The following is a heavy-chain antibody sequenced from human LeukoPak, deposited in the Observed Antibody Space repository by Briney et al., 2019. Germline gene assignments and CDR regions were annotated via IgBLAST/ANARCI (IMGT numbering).Heavy chain of an antibody. V-gene: IGHV4-59*12. CDR2: IFHTGSS. J-gene: IGHJ3*02. CDR3: ARGSITVVPAFDI. CDR1: GGSLSTYY. D-gene: IGHD3-3*01. Sequence: PSETLSLTCTLSGGSLSTYYWSWIRQPPGKGLEWIGYIFHTGSSSYNPSLKSRGTMSVDTSKNQFSLKLNSVTAADTAGYYCARGSITVVPAFDIWGQGTMVTVSS.